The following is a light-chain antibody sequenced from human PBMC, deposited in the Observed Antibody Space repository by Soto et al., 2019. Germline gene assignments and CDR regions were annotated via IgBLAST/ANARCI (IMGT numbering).Light chain of an antibody. V-gene: IGLV1-44*01. Sequence: QSALTQPPSASVTPGQRVTISCSGSSSNIGSHTVNWYQQLPGTAPKVLIYNDNQRSSGVPDRFSGSKSGTSASLAISGPQSEDEADYYCSSFTSAYTFVFGTGTKVTVL. CDR3: SSFTSAYTFV. CDR2: NDN. J-gene: IGLJ1*01. CDR1: SSNIGSHT.